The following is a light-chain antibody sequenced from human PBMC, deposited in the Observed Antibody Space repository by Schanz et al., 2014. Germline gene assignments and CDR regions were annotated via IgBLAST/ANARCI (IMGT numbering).Light chain of an antibody. CDR1: SSDVGGYNY. CDR2: DVS. Sequence: QSALTQPASVSGSPGQSITISCTGTSSDVGGYNYVSWYRQYPGKAPKLLIYDVSDRPSGVPDRFSGSKSGNTASLTISGLQADDEADYYCCSYAGYWVFGGGTKLTVL. V-gene: IGLV2-14*03. CDR3: CSYAGYWV. J-gene: IGLJ3*02.